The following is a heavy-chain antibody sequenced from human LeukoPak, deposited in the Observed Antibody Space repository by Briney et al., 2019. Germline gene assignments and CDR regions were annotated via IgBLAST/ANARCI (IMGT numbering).Heavy chain of an antibody. J-gene: IGHJ5*02. CDR2: IYYRGST. Sequence: SEILSLTCTVSGGSISGHYWSWIRQPPGKGLEWIGYIYYRGSTSYNPSLKSRVTISVDTSKNQFSLDLSSVTAADTAVCYCARDLISEYSRSHSHFDPWGQGTLVTVSS. D-gene: IGHD5-12*01. CDR1: GGSISGHY. CDR3: ARDLISEYSRSHSHFDP. V-gene: IGHV4-59*11.